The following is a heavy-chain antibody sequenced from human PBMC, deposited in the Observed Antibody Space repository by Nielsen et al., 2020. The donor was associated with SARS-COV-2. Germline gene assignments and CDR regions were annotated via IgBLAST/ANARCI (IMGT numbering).Heavy chain of an antibody. CDR3: ARDGGIEYSSSYWFDP. Sequence: ASVKVSCKASGYTFTSYGISWVRQAPGQGLEWMGWISAYNGNTNYAQKLRGRVTMTTDTSTSTAYMELRSLRSDDTAVYYCARDGGIEYSSSYWFDPWGQGTLVTVSS. CDR1: GYTFTSYG. D-gene: IGHD6-6*01. J-gene: IGHJ5*02. CDR2: ISAYNGNT. V-gene: IGHV1-18*01.